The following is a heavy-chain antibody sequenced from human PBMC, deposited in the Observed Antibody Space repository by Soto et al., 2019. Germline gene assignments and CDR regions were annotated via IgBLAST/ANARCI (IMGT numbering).Heavy chain of an antibody. V-gene: IGHV3-23*01. J-gene: IGHJ6*03. CDR3: AKSRALNLVNTATPPASDMDV. CDR1: GFTFSSYA. CDR2: ISGSGGST. D-gene: IGHD5-18*01. Sequence: PGGSLRLSCAASGFTFSSYAMSWVRQAPGKGLEWVSAISGSGGSTYYADSVKGRFTISRDNSKNTLYLQMNSLRAEDTAVYYCAKSRALNLVNTATPPASDMDVWGKGTTVTVSS.